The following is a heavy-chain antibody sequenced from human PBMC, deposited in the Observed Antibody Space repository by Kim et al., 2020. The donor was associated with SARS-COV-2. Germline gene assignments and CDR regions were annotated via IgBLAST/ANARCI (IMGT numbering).Heavy chain of an antibody. CDR3: AKDIIADYYDSSGYSSWFDP. Sequence: GGSLRLSCAASGFTFDDYAMHWVRQAPGKGLEWVSGISWNSGSIGYADSVKGRFTISRDNAKNSLYLQMNSLRAEDTALYYCAKDIIADYYDSSGYSSWFDPWGQGTLVTVSS. CDR2: ISWNSGSI. D-gene: IGHD3-22*01. CDR1: GFTFDDYA. V-gene: IGHV3-9*01. J-gene: IGHJ5*02.